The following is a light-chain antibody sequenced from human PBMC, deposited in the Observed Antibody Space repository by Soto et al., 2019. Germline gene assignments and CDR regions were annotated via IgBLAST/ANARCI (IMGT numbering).Light chain of an antibody. J-gene: IGKJ2*01. CDR2: KAS. CDR1: QVISSW. Sequence: DIQMTQSPSSVSASVGDTVTVSCRASQVISSWLAWYQQKPGRAPNLLIYKASTLQTGVPSRFSGSGSGTDFTLTITNLQPEDFATYYCQQYHSFSFTFGQGTKVDIK. CDR3: QQYHSFSFT. V-gene: IGKV1-12*01.